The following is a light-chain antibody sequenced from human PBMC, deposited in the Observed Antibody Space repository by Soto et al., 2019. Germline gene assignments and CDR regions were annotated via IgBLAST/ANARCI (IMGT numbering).Light chain of an antibody. V-gene: IGKV3-20*01. Sequence: DIVLTQSPGTLSLSPGERATLSCRASQSVNSYLAWYQQKPGQAPRLLIYGASSRATGIPDRFSGSGSGTDFTLTISRLEPEDFAVYYCQQYGSSPRTFGQGTKV. CDR1: QSVNSY. CDR2: GAS. CDR3: QQYGSSPRT. J-gene: IGKJ1*01.